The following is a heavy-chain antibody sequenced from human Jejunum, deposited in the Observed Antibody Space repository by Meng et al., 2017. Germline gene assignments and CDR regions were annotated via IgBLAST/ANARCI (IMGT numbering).Heavy chain of an antibody. Sequence: QVQLVQFGNGVKKPGASVKVSCKASGYTFTNYYIHWVRQAPGQGLDWMGRINPNSGGTNYAQKFQGRVTMTRDTSISTVYMELSSLRSDDTAVYYCARDIEAAGHAGLDYWGQGTLVTVSS. CDR3: ARDIEAAGHAGLDY. J-gene: IGHJ4*02. D-gene: IGHD6-13*01. V-gene: IGHV1-2*06. CDR2: INPNSGGT. CDR1: GYTFTNYY.